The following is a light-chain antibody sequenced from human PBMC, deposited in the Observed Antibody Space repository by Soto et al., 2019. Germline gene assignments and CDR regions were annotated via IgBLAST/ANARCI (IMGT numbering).Light chain of an antibody. CDR1: QSVSSTY. J-gene: IGKJ4*01. V-gene: IGKV3-20*01. Sequence: EIVLTQSPGTLSLSPGERATLSCRDSQSVSSTYLAWYQQRPGQAPRLLIYGASSRATGIPDRFSGSGSGTDFTVTISRLEPEDFDVYYCQQYAGSPLAFGGGTKVEIK. CDR2: GAS. CDR3: QQYAGSPLA.